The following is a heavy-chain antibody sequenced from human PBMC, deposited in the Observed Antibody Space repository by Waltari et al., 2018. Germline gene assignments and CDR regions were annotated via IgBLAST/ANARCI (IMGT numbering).Heavy chain of an antibody. J-gene: IGHJ6*02. D-gene: IGHD3-3*01. CDR2: INHSGST. CDR3: ASGTIFGVVPRGYYYGMDV. CDR1: GGSFSGYY. V-gene: IGHV4-34*01. Sequence: QVQLQQWGAGLLTPSETLSLTCAVYGGSFSGYYWSWIRQPPGKGLEWIGEINHSGSTNYNPSLKSRVTISVDTSKIQFSLKLSSVTAADTAVYYCASGTIFGVVPRGYYYGMDVWGQGTTVTVSS.